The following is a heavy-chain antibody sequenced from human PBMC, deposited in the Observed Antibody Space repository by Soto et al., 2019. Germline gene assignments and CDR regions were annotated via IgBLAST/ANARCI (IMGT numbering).Heavy chain of an antibody. CDR2: ISSSSSYI. V-gene: IGHV3-21*01. D-gene: IGHD3-9*01. CDR3: ARDMDYDILTGPGANGY. J-gene: IGHJ4*02. Sequence: GGSLRLSCAASGFTFSSYSMNWVRQAPGKGLEWVSSISSSSSYIYYADSVKGRFTISRDNAKNSLYLQMNSLRAEDTAVYYCARDMDYDILTGPGANGYWGQGTLVTVSS. CDR1: GFTFSSYS.